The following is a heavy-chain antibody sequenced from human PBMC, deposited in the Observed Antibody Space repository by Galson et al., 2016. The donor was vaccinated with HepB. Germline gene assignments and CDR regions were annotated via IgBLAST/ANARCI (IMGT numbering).Heavy chain of an antibody. CDR1: GGPFSGYS. J-gene: IGHJ4*01. CDR3: ARGRSVSYAYDGTGYYRFDY. Sequence: SETLSLTCAVYGGPFSGYSWSWIRQPPGKGLEWIGEINHSGSAYYNPSLKSRVTISGDTSKNQLSLRLNSVTAADAAVYYCARGRSVSYAYDGTGYYRFDYWGQGALVTVSS. CDR2: INHSGSA. V-gene: IGHV4-34*01. D-gene: IGHD3-22*01.